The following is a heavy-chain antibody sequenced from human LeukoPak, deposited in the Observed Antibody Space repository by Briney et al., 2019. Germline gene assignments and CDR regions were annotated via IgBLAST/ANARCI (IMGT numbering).Heavy chain of an antibody. J-gene: IGHJ4*02. V-gene: IGHV4-38-2*02. CDR3: ARSSGYMSY. CDR2: IYHNGST. CDR1: HYSISSNYY. Sequence: SETLSLTCTVSHYSISSNYYWGWIRQPPGKGLEWIGRIYHNGSTFYNPSPKSRVTISVDTSKNQFSLKLTYVTAADTAVYYCARSSGYMSYWGQGTLVTVSS. D-gene: IGHD3-22*01.